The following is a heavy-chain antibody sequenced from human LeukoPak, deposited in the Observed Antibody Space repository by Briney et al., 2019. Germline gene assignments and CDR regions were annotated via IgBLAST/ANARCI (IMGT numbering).Heavy chain of an antibody. Sequence: GGSLRLSCAASGFTFSSYSMNWVRQAPGKGLEWVSSISSSSSYIYYADSVKGRFTISRDNAKNSLYLQMNSLRAEDTAVYCCARLVLAGDYDFWSGYHWYFDLWGRGTLVTVSS. J-gene: IGHJ2*01. CDR2: ISSSSSYI. CDR1: GFTFSSYS. CDR3: ARLVLAGDYDFWSGYHWYFDL. V-gene: IGHV3-21*01. D-gene: IGHD3-3*01.